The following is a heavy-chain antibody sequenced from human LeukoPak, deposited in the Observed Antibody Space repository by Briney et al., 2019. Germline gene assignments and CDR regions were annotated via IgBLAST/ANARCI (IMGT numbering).Heavy chain of an antibody. Sequence: PSETLSLTCTVSGGSISSGGYYWSWIRQHPGKGLEWIGYIFYSGSTYYNPSLKSRVTISVDTSKNQFSLKLSSVTAADTAVYYCGRDSRPNYYDSSGYYVPYWYFDLWGRGTLVTVSS. J-gene: IGHJ2*01. V-gene: IGHV4-31*03. CDR3: GRDSRPNYYDSSGYYVPYWYFDL. D-gene: IGHD3-22*01. CDR2: IFYSGST. CDR1: GGSISSGGYY.